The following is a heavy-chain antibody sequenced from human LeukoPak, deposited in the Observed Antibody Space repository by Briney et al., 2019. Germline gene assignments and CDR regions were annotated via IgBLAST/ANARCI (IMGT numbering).Heavy chain of an antibody. CDR2: INAGNGNT. CDR1: GYTFTSYA. J-gene: IGHJ5*02. CDR3: ARAQGGIAAADSYNWFDP. V-gene: IGHV1-3*01. Sequence: ASVKVSCKASGYTFTSYAMHWVRQAPGQRLEWMGWINAGNGNTKYSQKFQGRVTITADESTSTAYMELSSLRSEDTAVYYCARAQGGIAAADSYNWFDPWGQGTLVTVSS. D-gene: IGHD6-13*01.